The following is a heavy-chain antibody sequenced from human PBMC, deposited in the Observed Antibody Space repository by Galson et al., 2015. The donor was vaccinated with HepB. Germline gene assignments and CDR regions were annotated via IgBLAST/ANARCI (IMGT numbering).Heavy chain of an antibody. CDR3: AKDFNWPEGS. CDR2: IHTSGDRT. J-gene: IGHJ5*02. CDR1: GFIFSAFD. D-gene: IGHD3-9*01. V-gene: IGHV3-23*01. Sequence: SLRLSCAASGFIFSAFDMNWVRQAPGKGPEWVSNIHTSGDRTYYADSVEGRFTISRDNSKNTLYLQMNSLRAEDTAIHYCAKDFNWPEGSWGQGTLVTVPS.